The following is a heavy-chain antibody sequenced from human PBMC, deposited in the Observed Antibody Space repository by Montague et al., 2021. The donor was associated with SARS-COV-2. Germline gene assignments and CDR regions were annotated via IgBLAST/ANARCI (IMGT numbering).Heavy chain of an antibody. V-gene: IGHV4-34*01. CDR3: ASEVGRGYCGYEGEY. Sequence: SETLSLTCAVYGGSFSGYYWSWIRQPPGKGLEWIGEINHSGSTNXNPSLKSRVTISVDTSKNQFSLKLSSVTAADTAVYYCASEVGRGYCGYEGEYWGQGTLVTVSS. CDR1: GGSFSGYY. D-gene: IGHD5-12*01. J-gene: IGHJ4*02. CDR2: INHSGST.